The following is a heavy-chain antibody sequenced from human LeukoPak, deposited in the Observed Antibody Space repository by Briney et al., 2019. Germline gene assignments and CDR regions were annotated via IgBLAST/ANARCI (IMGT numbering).Heavy chain of an antibody. J-gene: IGHJ4*02. CDR3: ARYSSSGYGEIDY. CDR2: IYKTGST. V-gene: IGHV4-39*07. CDR1: GGSISSTTYY. Sequence: SETLSLTCTVSGGSISSTTYYWAWIRQPPGKGLDWIGSIYKTGSTNYSPSLKIRVTISVDTSKNQFSLKLSSVTAADTAVYYCARYSSSGYGEIDYWGQGTLVTVSS. D-gene: IGHD5-12*01.